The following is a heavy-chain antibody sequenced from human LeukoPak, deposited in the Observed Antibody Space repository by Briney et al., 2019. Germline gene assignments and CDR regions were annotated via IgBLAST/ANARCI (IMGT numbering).Heavy chain of an antibody. CDR1: GFTFSSYA. D-gene: IGHD2-15*01. V-gene: IGHV3-30*04. J-gene: IGHJ4*02. CDR3: ARGGRRYCSDGSCYSTSY. CDR2: ISYDGSNK. Sequence: PGGSLRLSCAASGFTFSSYAIHWVRQAPGKGLEWVAVISYDGSNKYYADSVKGRFTISRDNSKNTLYLQMNSLRAEDTAVYYCARGGRRYCSDGSCYSTSYWGQGTLVTVSS.